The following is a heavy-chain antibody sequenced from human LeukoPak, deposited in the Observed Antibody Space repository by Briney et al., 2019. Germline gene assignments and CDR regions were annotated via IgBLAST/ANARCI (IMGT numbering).Heavy chain of an antibody. CDR1: GYIVSNSNW. CDR2: IDYGGST. D-gene: IGHD2/OR15-2a*01. J-gene: IGHJ4*02. CDR3: ARFNSTDYFYDY. V-gene: IGHV4-28*06. Sequence: SETLSLTCAVSGYIVSNSNWWGWIRQPPGKGLEWIGYIDYGGSTNYNPSLKSRVTVSVDTSKNQFSLKLSSVTALDTAVYYCARFNSTDYFYDYWGQGTLVTVSS.